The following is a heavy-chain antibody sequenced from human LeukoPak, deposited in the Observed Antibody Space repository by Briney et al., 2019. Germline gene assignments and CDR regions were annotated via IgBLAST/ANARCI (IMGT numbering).Heavy chain of an antibody. Sequence: GASVKVSCKASGYTFTGYYIHWVRQAPGQGLEWMGWINPNSGGTNYAQKFQGRVTMTRDTSISTAYMELSRLRSDDTAVYYCARGAAAGHYYYYYMDVWGKGTTVTVSS. D-gene: IGHD6-13*01. CDR3: ARGAAAGHYYYYYMDV. CDR1: GYTFTGYY. CDR2: INPNSGGT. V-gene: IGHV1-2*02. J-gene: IGHJ6*03.